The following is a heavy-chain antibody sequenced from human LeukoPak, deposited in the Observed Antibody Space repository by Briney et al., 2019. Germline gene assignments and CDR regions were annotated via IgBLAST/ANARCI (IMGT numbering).Heavy chain of an antibody. CDR1: GGSISSYY. CDR3: ARRVGGSSALDY. D-gene: IGHD6-6*01. V-gene: IGHV4-59*08. Sequence: SETLSLTCTVSGGSISSYYWSWIRQPPGKGLEWIGSIYYTGSTNYNPSLKSRVTISLDTSKNQFSLKLSSVTAADTAVYYCARRVGGSSALDYWGQGTLFTVSS. CDR2: IYYTGST. J-gene: IGHJ4*02.